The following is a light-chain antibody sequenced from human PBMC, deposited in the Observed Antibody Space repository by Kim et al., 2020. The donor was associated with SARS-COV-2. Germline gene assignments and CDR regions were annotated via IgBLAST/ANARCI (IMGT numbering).Light chain of an antibody. V-gene: IGLV1-44*01. CDR2: SNN. CDR1: TSEIGSNA. J-gene: IGLJ3*02. Sequence: GQRVTISCSGSTSEIGSNAVNWYQQLPGTAPKLLIHSNNQRPSGVPDRFSGSKSGTSASLAISGLQSEDESEYYCAAWHDSLNGPVFGGGTQLTVL. CDR3: AAWHDSLNGPV.